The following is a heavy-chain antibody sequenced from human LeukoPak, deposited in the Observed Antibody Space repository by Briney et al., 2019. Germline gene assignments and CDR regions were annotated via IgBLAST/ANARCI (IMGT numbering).Heavy chain of an antibody. V-gene: IGHV4-31*03. J-gene: IGHJ5*02. CDR1: GGSINSGGYY. CDR3: AREETALNWFDP. D-gene: IGHD5-18*01. CDR2: IYYTGST. Sequence: PSETLSLTCTVSGGSINSGGYYWSWIRQHPGKGLEWIGYIYYTGSTYYNPSLKSRVTMSVDTSKNQFSLKLSSVTAADTAVYYCAREETALNWFDPWGQGTLVTVSS.